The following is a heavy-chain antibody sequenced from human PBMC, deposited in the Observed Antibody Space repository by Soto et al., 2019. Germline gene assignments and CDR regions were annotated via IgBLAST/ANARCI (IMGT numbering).Heavy chain of an antibody. CDR1: GFTFSSYA. V-gene: IGHV3-30-3*01. CDR2: ISYDGSNK. D-gene: IGHD6-19*01. CDR3: ARAGSVADFAEYFQH. Sequence: LRLSCAASGFTFSSYAMHWVRQAPGKGLEWVAVISYDGSNKYYADSVKGRFTISRDNSKNTLYLQMNSLRAEDTAVYYCARAGSVADFAEYFQHWGQGTLVTVSS. J-gene: IGHJ1*01.